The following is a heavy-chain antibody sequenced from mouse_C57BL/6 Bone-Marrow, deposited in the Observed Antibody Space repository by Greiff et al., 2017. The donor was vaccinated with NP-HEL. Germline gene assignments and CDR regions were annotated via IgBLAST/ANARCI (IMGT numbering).Heavy chain of an antibody. CDR2: INPNNGGP. D-gene: IGHD1-1*01. Sequence: VQLQQSGPELVKPGASVKMSCKASGYTFTDYNMHWVKQSPGKSLEWIGYINPNNGGPSYNQKFKGKATLTVNKSSSTAYMELRSLTSEDSAVYYCAVNYYGSSYWESGWGQGTTLTVSS. V-gene: IGHV1-22*01. CDR3: AVNYYGSSYWESG. CDR1: GYTFTDYN. J-gene: IGHJ2*01.